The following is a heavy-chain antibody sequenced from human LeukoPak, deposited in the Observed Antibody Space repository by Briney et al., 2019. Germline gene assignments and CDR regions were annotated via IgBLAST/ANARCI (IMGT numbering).Heavy chain of an antibody. CDR1: GGSFSGYY. Sequence: SETLSLTCAVYGGSFSGYYWSWIRQPPGKGLEWIGEINHSGSTNYNPSLKSRVTLSVDTSKNQFSLKLSSVTAADTAGYYCARGEGLVIWFDPWGQGTLVTVSS. J-gene: IGHJ5*02. CDR2: INHSGST. V-gene: IGHV4-34*01. CDR3: ARGEGLVIWFDP. D-gene: IGHD3/OR15-3a*01.